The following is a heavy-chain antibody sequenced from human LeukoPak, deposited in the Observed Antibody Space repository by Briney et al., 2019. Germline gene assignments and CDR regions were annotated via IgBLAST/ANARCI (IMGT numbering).Heavy chain of an antibody. CDR1: GFTFSDYY. V-gene: IGHV3-11*01. CDR2: ISSSGSTI. CDR3: ARDRIAAAGIVRWFDP. Sequence: GGSLRLSCAASGFTFSDYYMSWIRQAPGKGLEWVSYISSSGSTIYYADSVKGRFTISRDNAKNSLYLQMNSLRAEDTAVYYCARDRIAAAGIVRWFDPWGQGTLVTVSS. D-gene: IGHD6-13*01. J-gene: IGHJ5*02.